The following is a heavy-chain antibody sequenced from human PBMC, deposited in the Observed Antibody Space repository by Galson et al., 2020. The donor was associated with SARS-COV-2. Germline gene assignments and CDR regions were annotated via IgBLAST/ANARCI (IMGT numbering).Heavy chain of an antibody. CDR2: VFIIGTT. CDR3: RQFALGAVPIDY. V-gene: IGHV4-61*09. Sequence: SETLSLTCTVSGGSMNSGSYYWNWIRQPAGKGLEWIGHVFIIGTTNYNPSLKSRATISLDTSKNQFSLKLTSVTAADTAVYYCRQFALGAVPIDYWGQGTLVTVSS. CDR1: GGSMNSGSYY. D-gene: IGHD6-19*01. J-gene: IGHJ4*02.